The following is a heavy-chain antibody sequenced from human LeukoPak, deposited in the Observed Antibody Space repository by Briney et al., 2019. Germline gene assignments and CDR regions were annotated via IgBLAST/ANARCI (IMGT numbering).Heavy chain of an antibody. V-gene: IGHV3-7*01. CDR1: GFTFSNYR. CDR3: ARDAGDCGGDCPRWFDP. D-gene: IGHD2-21*02. CDR2: IKQDGSEK. J-gene: IGHJ5*02. Sequence: PGGSLRLSCAASGFTFSNYRMSWVRQAPGKGLEWVANIKQDGSEKKYVDSVKGRFTISRDNAKSSLFLQMNSLRAEDTAVYYCARDAGDCGGDCPRWFDPWGQGILVTVSS.